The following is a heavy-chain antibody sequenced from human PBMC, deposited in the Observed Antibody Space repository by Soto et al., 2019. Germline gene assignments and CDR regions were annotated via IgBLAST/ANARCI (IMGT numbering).Heavy chain of an antibody. Sequence: SETLSLTCTVSGGSISSSYYWGWIRQPPGKELQWIGSVYYHGPTYYNPSLRGRVTISIDTSENFSLKLSSVTAADTAVYYCARLHGYCISSSCHGHYAMDVWGQGTTVTVSS. D-gene: IGHD2-2*01. CDR2: VYYHGPT. V-gene: IGHV4-39*01. J-gene: IGHJ6*02. CDR1: GGSISSSYY. CDR3: ARLHGYCISSSCHGHYAMDV.